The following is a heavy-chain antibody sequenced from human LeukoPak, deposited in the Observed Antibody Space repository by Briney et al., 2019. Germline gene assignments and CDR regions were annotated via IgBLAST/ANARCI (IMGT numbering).Heavy chain of an antibody. CDR1: GFTFSSYG. Sequence: GGSLRLSCAASGFTFSSYGMHWVRQAPGKGLEWVAFIRYDGSNKYYADSVKGRFTISRDNSKNTLYLQMNSLRAEDTAVYYCAKDVYAEYTFDIWSQGTMVTVSS. V-gene: IGHV3-30*02. CDR2: IRYDGSNK. D-gene: IGHD6-6*01. CDR3: AKDVYAEYTFDI. J-gene: IGHJ3*02.